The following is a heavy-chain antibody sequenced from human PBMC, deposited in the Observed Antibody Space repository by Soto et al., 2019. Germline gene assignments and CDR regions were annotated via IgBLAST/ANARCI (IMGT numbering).Heavy chain of an antibody. CDR3: AKGSEVARQELDY. CDR2: ISSDGSDK. V-gene: IGHV3-30*18. D-gene: IGHD2-15*01. J-gene: IGHJ4*02. CDR1: GFTFSNFG. Sequence: GGSLRPSCAASGFTFSNFGMHWVRQAPGKGLEWVAVISSDGSDKYYSGSVKGRFTISRDNSKNTLFLQMNSLRVEDTAVYYCAKGSEVARQELDYWGQGTLVTVSS.